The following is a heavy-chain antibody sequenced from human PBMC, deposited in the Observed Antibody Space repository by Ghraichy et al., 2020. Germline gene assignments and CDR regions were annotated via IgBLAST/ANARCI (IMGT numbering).Heavy chain of an antibody. CDR2: IYYSGST. CDR1: GGSISSSSYY. CDR3: AQLSGYFDY. Sequence: SETLSLTCTVSGGSISSSSYYWGWIRQPPGKGLEWIGSIYYSGSTYYNPSLKSRVTISVDTSKNQFSLKLSSVTAADTAVYYCAQLSGYFDYWGQGTLVTVSS. V-gene: IGHV4-39*01. D-gene: IGHD2-2*01. J-gene: IGHJ4*02.